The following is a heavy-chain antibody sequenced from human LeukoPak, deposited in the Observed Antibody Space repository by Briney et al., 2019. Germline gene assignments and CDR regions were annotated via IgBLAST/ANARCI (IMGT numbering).Heavy chain of an antibody. CDR1: GGSVSSGSYY. J-gene: IGHJ6*02. D-gene: IGHD6-19*01. CDR3: ARGGTSIAVAGTGIYYYYGMDV. Sequence: PSETLSLTCTVPGGSVSSGSYYWSWIRQPPGKGLEWIGYIYYSGSTNYNPSLKSRVTISVDTSKNQFSLKLSSVTAADTAVYYCARGGTSIAVAGTGIYYYYGMDVWGQGTTVTVSS. CDR2: IYYSGST. V-gene: IGHV4-61*01.